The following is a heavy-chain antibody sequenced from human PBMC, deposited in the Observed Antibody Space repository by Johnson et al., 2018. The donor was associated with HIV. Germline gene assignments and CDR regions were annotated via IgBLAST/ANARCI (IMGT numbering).Heavy chain of an antibody. CDR1: EFTFSTYG. D-gene: IGHD3-10*01. CDR3: ARDKGYYGSGTDAFDI. CDR2: ISYDGNNK. J-gene: IGHJ3*02. V-gene: IGHV3-30*03. Sequence: QVQLVESGGGVVQPGRSLRLSCAASEFTFSTYGMHWVRQAPGKGLEWVAVISYDGNNKYYADSVKGRFIISRDNSKNTLDLQMDSLRAEDTAVYYCARDKGYYGSGTDAFDIWGQGTLVTVSS.